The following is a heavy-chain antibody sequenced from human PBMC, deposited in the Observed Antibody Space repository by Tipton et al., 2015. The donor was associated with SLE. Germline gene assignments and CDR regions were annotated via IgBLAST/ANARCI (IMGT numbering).Heavy chain of an antibody. J-gene: IGHJ4*02. V-gene: IGHV4-38-2*02. CDR1: GYSISSGYY. D-gene: IGHD5-18*01. CDR2: IYHSGST. Sequence: TLSLTCTVSGYSISSGYYWGWIRQPPGEGLEWIGSIYHSGSTYYNPSLKSRVTISVDTSKNQFSLKLSSVTAADTAVYYCARAWIQLWSDFDYWGQGTLVTVSS. CDR3: ARAWIQLWSDFDY.